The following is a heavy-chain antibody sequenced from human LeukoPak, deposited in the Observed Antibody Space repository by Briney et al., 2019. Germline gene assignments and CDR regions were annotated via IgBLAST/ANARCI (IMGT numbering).Heavy chain of an antibody. CDR2: IIPIFGTA. V-gene: IGHV1-69*13. J-gene: IGHJ6*03. D-gene: IGHD5-12*01. CDR1: GGTFSSHA. CDR3: ARNFGYDVSLAFDYYYMDV. Sequence: SVKVSCKASGGTFSSHAISWVRQAPGQGLEWMGGIIPIFGTANYAQKFQGRVTITADESTSTAYMELSSLRSEDTAVYYCARNFGYDVSLAFDYYYMDVWGKGTTVTVSS.